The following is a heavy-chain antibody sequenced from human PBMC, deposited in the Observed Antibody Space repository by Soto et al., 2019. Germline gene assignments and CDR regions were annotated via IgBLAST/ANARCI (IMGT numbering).Heavy chain of an antibody. D-gene: IGHD1-26*01. CDR3: VKDERIHWYSGQLRH. Sequence: DVQLVESGGGLVQPGRSLRLSCAASGFTFDDYAMHWVRQVPGKGLEWVSGINWNSGSIGYGDSVKGRFAISRDNAKNYLHLQMNSLSAEDTALDYCVKDERIHWYSGQLRHWGQCTLVTISS. V-gene: IGHV3-9*01. CDR1: GFTFDDYA. CDR2: INWNSGSI. J-gene: IGHJ1*01.